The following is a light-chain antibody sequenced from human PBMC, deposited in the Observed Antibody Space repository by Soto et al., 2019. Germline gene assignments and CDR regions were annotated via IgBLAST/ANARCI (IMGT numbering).Light chain of an antibody. Sequence: EIVLTQSPATLSLSPGARATLSXRASQSVSSYLAWYQQKPGQAPRLLIYDASSRATGIPDRFSGGGSGTDFTLTISRLEPEDFAVYYCQQFSSYPLTFGGGTKVDIK. V-gene: IGKV3-11*01. CDR2: DAS. J-gene: IGKJ4*01. CDR1: QSVSSY. CDR3: QQFSSYPLT.